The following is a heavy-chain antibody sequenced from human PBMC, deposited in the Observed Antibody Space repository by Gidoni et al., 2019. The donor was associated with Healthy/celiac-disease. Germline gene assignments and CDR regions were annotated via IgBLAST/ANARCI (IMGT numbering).Heavy chain of an antibody. CDR3: ARDLKAYCGGDCYPKGYYYYYGMDV. Sequence: QVQLVQSGAEVKKPGSSVKVSCKASGGTFSSYAISWVRQAPGQGLEWMGGIIPIFGTENYAQKFQGRVTITADESTSTAYMELSSLRSEDTAVYYCARDLKAYCGGDCYPKGYYYYYGMDVWGQGTTVTVSS. D-gene: IGHD2-21*02. CDR1: GGTFSSYA. CDR2: IIPIFGTE. J-gene: IGHJ6*02. V-gene: IGHV1-69*01.